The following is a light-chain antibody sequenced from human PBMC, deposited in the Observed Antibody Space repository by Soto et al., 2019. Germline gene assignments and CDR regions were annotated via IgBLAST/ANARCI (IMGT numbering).Light chain of an antibody. CDR2: AAS. CDR1: QSLGSGY. Sequence: EVVLAQSPATLSLSPGERATLSCRTSQSLGSGYLAWYQQKPGQAPRILIYAASTRATGIPDRFSGSGSGTDFSLTISSLEPEDFAVYYCQQYDTSPRTFGQGTKVDIK. CDR3: QQYDTSPRT. J-gene: IGKJ1*01. V-gene: IGKV3-20*01.